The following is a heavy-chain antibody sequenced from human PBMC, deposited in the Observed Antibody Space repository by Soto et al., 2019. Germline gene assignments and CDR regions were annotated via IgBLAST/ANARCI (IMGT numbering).Heavy chain of an antibody. Sequence: DSLQVSCTSSGYTFTGYYMHWVRQAPGQGLEWMGWINPNSGGTNYAQKFQGRVTMTRDTSISTAYMELSRLRSDDTAVYYCARARDSITGYYYGLEGWGQGTTVTVAS. D-gene: IGHD2-21*01. CDR2: INPNSGGT. J-gene: IGHJ6*02. CDR3: ARARDSITGYYYGLEG. V-gene: IGHV1-2*02. CDR1: GYTFTGYY.